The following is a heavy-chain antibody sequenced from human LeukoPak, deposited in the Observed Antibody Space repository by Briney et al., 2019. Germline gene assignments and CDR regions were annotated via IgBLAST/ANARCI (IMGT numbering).Heavy chain of an antibody. CDR3: ARRELRWQLRGAFDI. V-gene: IGHV5-51*01. D-gene: IGHD4-23*01. CDR2: IYPGDSDT. Sequence: GESLKISCKGSGYSFTSYWIGWVRQMPGKGLEWMGIIYPGDSDTRYSPSFQGQVTISADKSISTAYLQWSSLKASDTAMYYCARRELRWQLRGAFDIWGQGTMVTVSS. CDR1: GYSFTSYW. J-gene: IGHJ3*02.